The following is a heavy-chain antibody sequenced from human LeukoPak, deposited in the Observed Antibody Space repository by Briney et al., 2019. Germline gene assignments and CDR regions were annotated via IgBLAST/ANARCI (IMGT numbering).Heavy chain of an antibody. CDR3: AKDKSRYCSSTSCSGFDY. D-gene: IGHD2-2*01. CDR2: IKSKTDGGTT. V-gene: IGHV3-15*01. Sequence: GGSLRLSCAASGFTFSNAWMSWVRQAPGKGLEWVGRIKSKTDGGTTDYAAPVKGRFTISRDDSKNTLYLQMNSLRAEDTAVYYCAKDKSRYCSSTSCSGFDYWGQGTLVTVSS. J-gene: IGHJ4*02. CDR1: GFTFSNAW.